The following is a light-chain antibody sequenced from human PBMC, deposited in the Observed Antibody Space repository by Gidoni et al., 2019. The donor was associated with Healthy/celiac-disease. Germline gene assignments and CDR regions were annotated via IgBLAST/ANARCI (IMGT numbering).Light chain of an antibody. CDR3: SSYTSSNTVV. V-gene: IGLV2-14*03. CDR1: SSDVGGYKY. Sequence: QSALTQPASVSGSPGQSITISCTGTSSDVGGYKYVSWYQQHPGKAPKLIIYDVSSRPSGVSNRFSGSKSGNTASLAISGLQAEDEADYYCSSYTSSNTVVFGGGTKLTVL. J-gene: IGLJ2*01. CDR2: DVS.